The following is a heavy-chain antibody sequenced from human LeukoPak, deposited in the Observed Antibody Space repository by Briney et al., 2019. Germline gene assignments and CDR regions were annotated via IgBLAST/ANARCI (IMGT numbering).Heavy chain of an antibody. V-gene: IGHV3-49*04. CDR2: IRSKAYGGTT. Sequence: PGGSLRLSCTASGFTFGDYAMSWVRQAPGKGLEWVGFIRSKAYGGTTEYAASVKGRFTISRDDSKSIACLQMNSLKTEDTAVYYCTRDRGSIVDYWGQGTLVTVSS. CDR1: GFTFGDYA. D-gene: IGHD2-21*01. J-gene: IGHJ4*02. CDR3: TRDRGSIVDY.